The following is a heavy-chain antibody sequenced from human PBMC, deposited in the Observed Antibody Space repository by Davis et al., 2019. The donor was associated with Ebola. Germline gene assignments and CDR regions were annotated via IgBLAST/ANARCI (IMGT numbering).Heavy chain of an antibody. CDR1: GYTFTGYY. Sequence: ASVQVSCKASGYTFTGYYMHWVRQAPGQGLEWMGWINPNSGGTNYAQKLQGRVTMTTDTSTSTAYMELRSLRSDDTAVYYCARDGAYCGGDCYGNYGMDVWGQGTTVTVSS. CDR2: INPNSGGT. V-gene: IGHV1-2*02. J-gene: IGHJ6*02. CDR3: ARDGAYCGGDCYGNYGMDV. D-gene: IGHD2-21*01.